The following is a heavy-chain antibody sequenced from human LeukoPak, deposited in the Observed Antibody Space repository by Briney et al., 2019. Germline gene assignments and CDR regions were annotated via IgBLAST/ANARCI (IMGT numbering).Heavy chain of an antibody. V-gene: IGHV4-39*01. CDR3: ARGVAGSYYYYYMDV. D-gene: IGHD6-19*01. J-gene: IGHJ6*03. CDR1: GDSISTSNSY. CDR2: IYYSGNT. Sequence: SETLSLTCAVSGDSISTSNSYWGWIRRPPGKGLEWVGSIYYSGNTYYNPSLKSRVTISVDTSKNQFSLKLTSVTAADTAVYYCARGVAGSYYYYYMDVWGKGTTVTISS.